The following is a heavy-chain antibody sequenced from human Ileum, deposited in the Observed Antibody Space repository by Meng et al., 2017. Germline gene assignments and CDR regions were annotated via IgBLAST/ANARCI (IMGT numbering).Heavy chain of an antibody. CDR3: ARGYGSLTREAFDY. CDR2: VYSSGIT. Sequence: SETLSLTCTVSSGSISNSYWSWVRQPAGKGLEWIGRVYSSGITDYNPSLKSRVTLSVDTSKNQFSLKLTSVTAADTAGYYCARGYGSLTREAFDYWGQGTLVTVSS. J-gene: IGHJ4*02. CDR1: SGSISNSY. D-gene: IGHD3-10*01. V-gene: IGHV4-4*07.